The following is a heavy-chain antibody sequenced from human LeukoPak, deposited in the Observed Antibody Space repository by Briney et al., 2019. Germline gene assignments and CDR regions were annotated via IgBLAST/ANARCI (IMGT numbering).Heavy chain of an antibody. V-gene: IGHV3-48*01. CDR1: GFTFSSYS. Sequence: PGGSLRLSCAASGFTFSSYSMNWVRQAPGKGLEWVSYISSSSSTMYYADSVKGRFTISRDNAKNSLYLQMNSLRAEDTAVYYCARVIGVGHTKIAVAGTRWLLYGMDVWGQGTTVTVSS. D-gene: IGHD6-19*01. CDR3: ARVIGVGHTKIAVAGTRWLLYGMDV. J-gene: IGHJ6*02. CDR2: ISSSSSTM.